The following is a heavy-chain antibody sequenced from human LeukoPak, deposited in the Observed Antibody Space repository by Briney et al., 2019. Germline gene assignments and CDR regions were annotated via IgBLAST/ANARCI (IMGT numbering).Heavy chain of an antibody. CDR1: GFTFSSYG. Sequence: GGSLRLSCAASGFTFSSYGMHWVRQAPGKGLEWVAVISYDGSNKYYADSVKGRFTISRDNSKNTLYLQMNSLRAEDTAVYYCARPPQDLDYGSGYYYYYMDVWGKGTTVTISS. CDR2: ISYDGSNK. J-gene: IGHJ6*03. CDR3: ARPPQDLDYGSGYYYYYMDV. V-gene: IGHV3-30*03. D-gene: IGHD3-10*01.